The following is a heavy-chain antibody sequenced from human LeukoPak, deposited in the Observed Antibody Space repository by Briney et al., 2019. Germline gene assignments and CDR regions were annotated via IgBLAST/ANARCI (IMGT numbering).Heavy chain of an antibody. CDR3: ARGPPPYCSGDRCYSFLYFYH. Sequence: ASVTVSCKASGYTFTSYDINWVRQATGQGLEWMGWMNPNSGNTGYAQKFQGRVTMTRDTSISTAYLELTTLRPDDTAVYYCARGPPPYCSGDRCYSFLYFYHWGQGTLVTVPS. CDR1: GYTFTSYD. J-gene: IGHJ1*01. V-gene: IGHV1-8*01. CDR2: MNPNSGNT. D-gene: IGHD2-15*01.